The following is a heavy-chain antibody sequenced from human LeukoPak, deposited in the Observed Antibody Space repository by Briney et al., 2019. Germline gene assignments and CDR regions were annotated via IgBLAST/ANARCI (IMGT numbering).Heavy chain of an antibody. CDR3: ARYIDEWEQNFDY. CDR2: INPNSGGT. J-gene: IGHJ4*02. Sequence: ASVKVSCKASGYTFTGYYMHWVRQAPGQGLEWMGWINPNSGGTNYAQKFQGRVTMTRDTSISTAYMELSRLRSDDTAVYYCARYIDEWEQNFDYWGQGTLVTVSS. V-gene: IGHV1-2*02. CDR1: GYTFTGYY. D-gene: IGHD1-26*01.